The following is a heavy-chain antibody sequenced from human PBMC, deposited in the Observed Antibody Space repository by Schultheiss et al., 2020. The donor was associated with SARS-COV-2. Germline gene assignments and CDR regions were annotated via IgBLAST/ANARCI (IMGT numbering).Heavy chain of an antibody. V-gene: IGHV5-51*01. CDR3: ARHQGDYYYGMDV. Sequence: GESLKISCKGSGYSFNTYWIGWVRQMPGKGLEWMGIIHPGNSDIRYGPSFQGQVTISADKSITTAYLQWSSLKASDTAMYYCARHQGDYYYGMDVWGQGTTVTVSS. D-gene: IGHD3-16*01. CDR1: GYSFNTYW. CDR2: IHPGNSDI. J-gene: IGHJ6*02.